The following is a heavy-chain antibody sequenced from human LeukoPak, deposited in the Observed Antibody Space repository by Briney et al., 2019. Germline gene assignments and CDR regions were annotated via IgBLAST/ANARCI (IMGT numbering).Heavy chain of an antibody. D-gene: IGHD3-10*01. CDR3: AATYYGSGSYYNYNWFDP. CDR2: INAGNGNT. CDR1: GYTFTSYA. J-gene: IGHJ5*02. Sequence: ASVPVSCRASGYTFTSYAMHWVRQAPGQRLEWMGWINAGNGNTKYSQKFQGRVTITRDTSASTAYMELSSLRSEDTAVYYCAATYYGSGSYYNYNWFDPWGQGTLVTVSS. V-gene: IGHV1-3*01.